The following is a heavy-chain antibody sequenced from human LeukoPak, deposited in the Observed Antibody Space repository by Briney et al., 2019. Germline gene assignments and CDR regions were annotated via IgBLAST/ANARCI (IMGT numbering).Heavy chain of an antibody. CDR3: ARGYDSSGLDY. J-gene: IGHJ4*02. D-gene: IGHD3-22*01. CDR1: GFTFSNYW. CDR2: INSDGSIT. Sequence: GGSLRLSCAASGFTFSNYWMHWVRQAPGKGLEWVSRINSDGSITTYADSVEGRFTISRDNAKNTLYLQMNSLRAEDTAVYYCARGYDSSGLDYWGQGTLVTVSS. V-gene: IGHV3-74*01.